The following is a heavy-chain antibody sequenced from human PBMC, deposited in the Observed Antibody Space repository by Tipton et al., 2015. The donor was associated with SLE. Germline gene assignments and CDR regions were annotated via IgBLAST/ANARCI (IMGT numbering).Heavy chain of an antibody. CDR1: RFTFSSYG. CDR3: ARDSTYPWHFDD. V-gene: IGHV3-30*02. Sequence: SLRLSCAASRFTFSSYGMHWVRQAPGKGLEWVAFIRYDGSNKYYADSVKGRFTISRDNAKNSLYLQMNSLRAEDTAVYYCARDSTYPWHFDDWGQGTLVTVSS. CDR2: IRYDGSNK. J-gene: IGHJ4*02.